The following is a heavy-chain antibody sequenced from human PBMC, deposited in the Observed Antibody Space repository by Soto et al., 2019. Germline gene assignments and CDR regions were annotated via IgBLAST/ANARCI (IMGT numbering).Heavy chain of an antibody. V-gene: IGHV1-69*06. CDR2: IIPIFGTA. CDR3: ARAGAGYCSSTSCSPIPSYYYGMDV. D-gene: IGHD2-2*01. CDR1: GGTFSSYA. J-gene: IGHJ6*02. Sequence: GASVKVSCKASGGTFSSYAISWVRQAPGQGLEWMGGIIPIFGTANYAQKFQGRVTITADKSTSTAYMELSSLRSEDTAVYYCARAGAGYCSSTSCSPIPSYYYGMDVWGQVTTVTVSS.